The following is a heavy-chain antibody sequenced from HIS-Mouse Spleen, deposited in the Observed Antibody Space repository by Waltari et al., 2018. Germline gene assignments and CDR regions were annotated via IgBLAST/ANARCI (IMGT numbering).Heavy chain of an antibody. Sequence: QLQLQESGPGLVKPSETLSLPCTVPGGSISSSSYDWGWLRQPPGKGREWIGSIYYSGSTYYNPSLKSRVTISVDTSKNQFSLKLSSVTAADTAVYYCAREIPYSSSWYDWYFDLWAVAPWSLSPQ. D-gene: IGHD6-13*01. V-gene: IGHV4-39*07. CDR1: GGSISSSSYD. CDR3: AREIPYSSSWYDWYFDL. J-gene: IGHJ2*01. CDR2: IYYSGST.